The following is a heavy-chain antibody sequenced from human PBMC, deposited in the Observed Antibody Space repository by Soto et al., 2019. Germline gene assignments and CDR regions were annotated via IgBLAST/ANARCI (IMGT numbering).Heavy chain of an antibody. V-gene: IGHV1-69*06. J-gene: IGHJ6*02. CDR2: IIPIFGTA. D-gene: IGHD2-2*01. CDR3: ARFGVVPAAMYYYYGMDV. Sequence: SVKVSCKASGGTFSSYAISWVRQAPGQGLEWMGGIIPIFGTANYAQKFQGRVTITADKSTSTAYMELSSLRSEDAAVYYCARFGVVPAAMYYYYGMDVWGQGTTVTVSS. CDR1: GGTFSSYA.